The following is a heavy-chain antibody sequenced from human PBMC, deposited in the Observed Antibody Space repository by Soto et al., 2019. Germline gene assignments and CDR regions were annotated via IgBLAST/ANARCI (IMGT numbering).Heavy chain of an antibody. CDR1: GFTFSTYW. CDR2: IKQDGSEK. CDR3: VRDWSTFWGMDV. Sequence: PGGSLRLSCAASGFTFSTYWMNWVRQAPGKGREWVANIKQDGSEKYYVDSVKGRFAISRDNAKDSLFLQMNNLRAEDTAVYYCVRDWSTFWGMDVWGQGTTVTVSS. V-gene: IGHV3-7*01. J-gene: IGHJ6*02.